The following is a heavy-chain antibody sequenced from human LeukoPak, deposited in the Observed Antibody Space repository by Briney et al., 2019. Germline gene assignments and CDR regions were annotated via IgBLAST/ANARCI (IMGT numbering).Heavy chain of an antibody. CDR3: ARTPYLPHYFDY. CDR2: IYHSGST. V-gene: IGHV4-4*02. CDR1: GGSISSSNW. J-gene: IGHJ4*02. Sequence: SGTLSLTCAVSGGSISSSNWWSWVRQPPGKGLEWIGEIYHSGSTNYNPSLKSRVTISVDTSKNQFSLKLSSVTAADTAVYYCARTPYLPHYFDYWGQGTLVTVSS.